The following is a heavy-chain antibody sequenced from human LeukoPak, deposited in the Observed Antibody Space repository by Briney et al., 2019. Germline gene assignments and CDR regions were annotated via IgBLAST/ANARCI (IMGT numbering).Heavy chain of an antibody. V-gene: IGHV4-39*01. CDR3: ATRAYYDFWSAHPEGYYYGMDV. J-gene: IGHJ6*02. D-gene: IGHD3-3*01. CDR1: GGSIKSDDYY. Sequence: PSETLSLTCIVSGGSIKSDDYYWGWIRQPPGKGLEWIGNILYTGNTFYNPSLQSRATLSVDTSKNQFSLRLRSVTAADTAVYYCATRAYYDFWSAHPEGYYYGMDVWGQGTTVTVSS. CDR2: ILYTGNT.